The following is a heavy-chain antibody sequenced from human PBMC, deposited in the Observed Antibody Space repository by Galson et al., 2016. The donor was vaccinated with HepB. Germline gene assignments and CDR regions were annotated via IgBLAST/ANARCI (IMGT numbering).Heavy chain of an antibody. CDR1: GFTFSTYA. CDR3: AKDQTTYDPGWYFDI. Sequence: SLRLSCASSGFTFSTYALSWVRQAPGKGLEWVSAITGSGAYTYYAVSVKGRFTISRDNSKNTLYLQMNSLRADDTAVYFCAKDQTTYDPGWYFDIWGRCTLVTVSS. V-gene: IGHV3-23*01. J-gene: IGHJ2*01. D-gene: IGHD3-3*01. CDR2: ITGSGAYT.